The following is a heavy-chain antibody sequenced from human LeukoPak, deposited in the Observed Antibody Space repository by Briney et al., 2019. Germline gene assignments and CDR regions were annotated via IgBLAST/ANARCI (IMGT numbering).Heavy chain of an antibody. CDR3: ARDLRAAAGTLYYYYGMDV. V-gene: IGHV4-59*01. D-gene: IGHD6-13*01. J-gene: IGHJ6*02. CDR1: GGSISSYY. Sequence: SETLSLTCTVSGGSISSYYWSWIRQPPGKGLEWIGYIYYSGSTNYNPSLKSRVTISVDTSKNQFSLKLSSVTAADTAVYYCARDLRAAAGTLYYYYGMDVWGQGTTVTVSS. CDR2: IYYSGST.